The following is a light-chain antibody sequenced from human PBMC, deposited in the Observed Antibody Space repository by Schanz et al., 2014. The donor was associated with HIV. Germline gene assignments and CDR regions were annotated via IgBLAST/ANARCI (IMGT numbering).Light chain of an antibody. J-gene: IGLJ2*01. CDR3: QSYDSSLRGSVV. CDR1: SSNIGAGYD. CDR2: GNN. V-gene: IGLV1-40*01. Sequence: QSVLTQPPSVSGAPGQRVTISCAGNSSNIGAGYDVHWYQQLPGTAPKLLIYGNNNRPSGIPDRFSGSKSGTSASLAITGLQAEDEADYYCQSYDSSLRGSVVFGGGTKLTVL.